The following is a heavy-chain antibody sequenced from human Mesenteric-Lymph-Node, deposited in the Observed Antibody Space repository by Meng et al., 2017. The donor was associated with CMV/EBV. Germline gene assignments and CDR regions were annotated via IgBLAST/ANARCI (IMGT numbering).Heavy chain of an antibody. D-gene: IGHD6-13*01. CDR3: ASGGHGSSWYSLDY. CDR2: INPNTGGT. J-gene: IGHJ4*02. Sequence: ASVKVSCKASGYTFTGYYIYWVRQAPGQGVEWMGWINPNTGGTEYAQKFQGRVTMTRETSISTAYMELSSLRSDATAVYYCASGGHGSSWYSLDYWGQGTLVTVSS. CDR1: GYTFTGYY. V-gene: IGHV1-2*02.